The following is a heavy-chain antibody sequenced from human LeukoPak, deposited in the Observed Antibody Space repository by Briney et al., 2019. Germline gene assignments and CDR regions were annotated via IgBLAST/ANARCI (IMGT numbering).Heavy chain of an antibody. CDR1: GGSISSSSYY. D-gene: IGHD5-18*01. CDR3: ASRGYSYDETFDY. V-gene: IGHV4-39*01. Sequence: PSETLSLTCTVSGGSISSSSYYWGWIRQPPGKGLEWIGSIYYSGSTYYNPSLKSRVTISVDTSKNQFSLKLSSVTAADTAVYYCASRGYSYDETFDYWGQGTLVTVSS. CDR2: IYYSGST. J-gene: IGHJ4*02.